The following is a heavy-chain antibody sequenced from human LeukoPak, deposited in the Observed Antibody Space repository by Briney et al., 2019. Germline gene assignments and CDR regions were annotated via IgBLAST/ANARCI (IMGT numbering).Heavy chain of an antibody. CDR1: GGSISSYY. CDR2: IYYSGST. V-gene: IGHV4-59*08. Sequence: SETLSLTCTVSGGSISSYYWSWIRQPPGKGLEWIGYIYYSGSTNYNPSLKSRVTISVDTSKNQFSLKLSSVTAADTAVYYCARPYYGSGSYYSDPYFDYWGQGTLVTVSS. D-gene: IGHD3-10*01. J-gene: IGHJ4*02. CDR3: ARPYYGSGSYYSDPYFDY.